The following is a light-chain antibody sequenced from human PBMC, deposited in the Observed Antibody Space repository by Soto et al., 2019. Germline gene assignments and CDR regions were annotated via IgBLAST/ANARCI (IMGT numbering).Light chain of an antibody. CDR2: GAS. V-gene: IGKV3-20*01. Sequence: EIVLTQSPGTLSLSPGERATLSCRASQSVRSSYLAWYQQKPGQAPRLLIYGASNRATGIPDRFSGSGSGTDFTLTISRLKPEDFAVYYCQQYGSSAWTSGQGTKVEIK. CDR1: QSVRSSY. J-gene: IGKJ1*01. CDR3: QQYGSSAWT.